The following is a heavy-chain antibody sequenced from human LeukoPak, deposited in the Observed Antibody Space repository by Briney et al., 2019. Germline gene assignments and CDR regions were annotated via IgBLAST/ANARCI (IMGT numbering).Heavy chain of an antibody. CDR1: GFTFSSYS. J-gene: IGHJ4*02. V-gene: IGHV3-48*04. CDR2: ISSSSSTI. CDR3: ARVPCGGDCPDLFDY. D-gene: IGHD2-21*02. Sequence: PGGSLRLSCAASGFTFSSYSMNWVRQAPGKGLEWVSYISSSSSTIYYADSVKGRFTISRDNAKNSLYLQMNSLRAEDTAVCYCARVPCGGDCPDLFDYWGQGTLVTVSS.